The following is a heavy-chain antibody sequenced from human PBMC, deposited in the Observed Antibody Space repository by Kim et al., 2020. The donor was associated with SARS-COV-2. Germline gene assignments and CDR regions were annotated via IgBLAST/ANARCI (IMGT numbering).Heavy chain of an antibody. CDR3: ASLHYDSGNYYNAPRDY. Sequence: SETLSLTCAVYGGSLSGYYWSWIRQPPGKGLEWIGEINHSGSTNYNPSLKSPVTIYIDTSKNQFSLKLSSVTAADTAVYYCASLHYDSGNYYNAPRDYWGQGTLVTVSS. J-gene: IGHJ4*02. D-gene: IGHD3-10*01. V-gene: IGHV4-34*01. CDR2: INHSGST. CDR1: GGSLSGYY.